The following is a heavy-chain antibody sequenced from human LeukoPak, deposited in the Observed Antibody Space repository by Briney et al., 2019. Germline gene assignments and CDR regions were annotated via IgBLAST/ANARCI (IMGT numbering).Heavy chain of an antibody. CDR2: ISAYNGNT. Sequence: GASVKVSCKASGYTFNNYGISWVRQAPGQGLEWMGWISAYNGNTKYAQKPQGRVTMTTDTSTSTAYMELRSLRSDDTAVYYCARDADPILRYFDWLSHFDYWGQGTLVPVSS. CDR3: ARDADPILRYFDWLSHFDY. J-gene: IGHJ4*02. CDR1: GYTFNNYG. D-gene: IGHD3-9*01. V-gene: IGHV1-18*01.